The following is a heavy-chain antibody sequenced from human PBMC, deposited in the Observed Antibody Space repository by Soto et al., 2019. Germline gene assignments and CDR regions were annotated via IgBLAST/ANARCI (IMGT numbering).Heavy chain of an antibody. Sequence: QVQLQESGPGLVKPSQTLSLTCTVSGGSISRGGYYWTWIRQHPGKGLEWVGYIYYTGNTYYNPSLKSRVSISVDTSKNQFSLRLSSVTAADTAVYYCARARGGDYVDYWGQGTLVTVSS. V-gene: IGHV4-31*03. CDR1: GGSISRGGYY. CDR2: IYYTGNT. CDR3: ARARGGDYVDY. D-gene: IGHD3-16*01. J-gene: IGHJ4*02.